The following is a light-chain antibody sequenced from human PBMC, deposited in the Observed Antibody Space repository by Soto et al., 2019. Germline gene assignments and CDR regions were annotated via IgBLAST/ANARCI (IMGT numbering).Light chain of an antibody. J-gene: IGKJ1*01. CDR1: QSVRSN. Sequence: EIVMTQSPATLSVSPGERATLSCRASQSVRSNLAWYQQKPGQAPRLLIYDASTRAPGIPARFSGRGSGADFALTISSLEPEDFAVYYCQQYGSSGTFGQGTKVDI. CDR3: QQYGSSGT. V-gene: IGKV3D-15*01. CDR2: DAS.